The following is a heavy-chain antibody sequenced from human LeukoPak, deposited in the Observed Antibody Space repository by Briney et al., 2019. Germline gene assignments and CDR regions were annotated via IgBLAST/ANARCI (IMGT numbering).Heavy chain of an antibody. CDR2: IYYSGST. J-gene: IGHJ6*03. CDR3: ARLKGSDYDFWGGPPADYYYYYYMDV. D-gene: IGHD3-3*01. CDR1: GGSISSSSYY. V-gene: IGHV4-39*01. Sequence: SETLSLTCTVSGGSISSSSYYWGWIRQPPGKGLEWIGSIYYSGSTYYNPSLKSRVTISVDTSKNQFSLKLSSVTAADTAVYYCARLKGSDYDFWGGPPADYYYYYYMDVWGKGTTVTDSS.